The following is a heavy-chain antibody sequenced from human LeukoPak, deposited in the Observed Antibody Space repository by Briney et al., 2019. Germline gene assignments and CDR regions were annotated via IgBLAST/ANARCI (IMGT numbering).Heavy chain of an antibody. CDR3: ARPAGIAARPEYFQH. CDR2: IYLGDSDT. V-gene: IGHV5-51*01. CDR1: GYSFTSYW. Sequence: GESLKISCKGSGYSFTSYWIGWVRQMPGKGLEWMGIIYLGDSDTRYSPSFQGQVTISADKSISTAYLQWSSLKASDTAMYYCARPAGIAARPEYFQHWGQGTLVTVSS. J-gene: IGHJ1*01. D-gene: IGHD6-6*01.